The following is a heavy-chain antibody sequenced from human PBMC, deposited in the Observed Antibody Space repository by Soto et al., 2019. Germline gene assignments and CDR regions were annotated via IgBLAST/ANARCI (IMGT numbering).Heavy chain of an antibody. CDR3: ARLGYYGSTRGGY. CDR1: GGSISSSSYY. J-gene: IGHJ4*02. D-gene: IGHD3-10*01. Sequence: QLQLQESGPGLVKPSETLSLTCTVSGGSISSSSYYWGWIRQPPGKGLEWIGSIYYSGSTYYNPSLKSRGTISVDTSKNQFSLKLSSVTAADTAVYYCARLGYYGSTRGGYWGQGTLVTVSS. V-gene: IGHV4-39*01. CDR2: IYYSGST.